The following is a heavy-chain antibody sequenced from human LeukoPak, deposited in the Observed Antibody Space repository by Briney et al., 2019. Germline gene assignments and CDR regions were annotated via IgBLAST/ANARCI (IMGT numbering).Heavy chain of an antibody. V-gene: IGHV1-69*13. CDR1: GGTFSSYA. CDR3: AISRRGYYDFWSGYYIGY. J-gene: IGHJ4*02. D-gene: IGHD3-3*01. Sequence: ASVKVSCKASGGTFSSYAISWVRQAPGQGLEWMGGIIPIFGTANYAQKFQGRVTITADESTSTAYMELSSLRSEDTAVYYCAISRRGYYDFWSGYYIGYWGQGTLVTVPS. CDR2: IIPIFGTA.